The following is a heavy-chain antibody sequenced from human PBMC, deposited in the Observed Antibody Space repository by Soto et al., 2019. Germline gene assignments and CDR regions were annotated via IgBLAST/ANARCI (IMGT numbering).Heavy chain of an antibody. CDR1: GLSFSAAW. J-gene: IGHJ5*02. V-gene: IGHV3-15*07. D-gene: IGHD3-3*01. CDR2: IKSKGGGETT. Sequence: EVQLVESGGGLVKPGESLRLSCAVSGLSFSAAWLKWVRQAPGKGLEWVGRIKSKGGGETTDYAAPVKGRFTISRDDSKNTLYLQMNSLKTEDTAVYYCAHKGDFFDTILSWGQGALVTVSS. CDR3: AHKGDFFDTILS.